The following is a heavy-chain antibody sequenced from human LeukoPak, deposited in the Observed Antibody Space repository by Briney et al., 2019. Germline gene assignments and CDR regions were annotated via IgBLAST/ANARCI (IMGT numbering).Heavy chain of an antibody. V-gene: IGHV4-39*01. D-gene: IGHD2-2*01. Sequence: SETLSLTCTVSGGSISSSSYYWGWIRQPPGKGLEWIGSIYYSGSTYYNPSLKSRVTISVDTSKNQFSLKLSSVTAADTAVYYCARGDIVVVPADYWGQETLVTVSS. J-gene: IGHJ4*02. CDR1: GGSISSSSYY. CDR2: IYYSGST. CDR3: ARGDIVVVPADY.